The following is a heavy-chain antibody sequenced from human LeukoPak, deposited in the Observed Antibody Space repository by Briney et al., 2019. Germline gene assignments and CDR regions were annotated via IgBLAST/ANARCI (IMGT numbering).Heavy chain of an antibody. CDR2: IYTGKIT. V-gene: IGHV4-61*02. CDR3: ARHKNRFPRYCSSTSCYEGYFDY. D-gene: IGHD2-2*01. Sequence: SQTLSLTCSVSGDSITSNLHFWNWVRQPAGKGLEWIGRIYTGKITNYNPSVKSRVTISVDTSKNQFSLKLTSVTAADTAVYYCARHKNRFPRYCSSTSCYEGYFDYWGQGTLVTVSS. J-gene: IGHJ4*02. CDR1: GDSITSNLHF.